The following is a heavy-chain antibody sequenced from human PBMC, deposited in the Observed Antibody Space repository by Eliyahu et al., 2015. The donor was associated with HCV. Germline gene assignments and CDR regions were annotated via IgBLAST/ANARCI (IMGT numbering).Heavy chain of an antibody. CDR3: ASGGGGIAVTGTGGWFDP. CDR1: GGSXTTYY. V-gene: IGHV4-59*01. D-gene: IGHD6-19*01. Sequence: QVQLQESGPGLVKPSETLSLTCTVSGGSXTTYYWSWIRQPPGKGLEVIGYIHYTGSTNYNPSLKSRVTISVDTSKNQFSLNLTSVTAADTAMYYCASGGGGIAVTGTGGWFDPWGQGTLVTVSS. CDR2: IHYTGST. J-gene: IGHJ5*02.